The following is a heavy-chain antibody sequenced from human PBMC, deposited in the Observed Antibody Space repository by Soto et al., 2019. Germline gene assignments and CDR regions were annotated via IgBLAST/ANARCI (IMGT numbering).Heavy chain of an antibody. CDR3: ARGRYYDSSGLYYFDY. CDR2: IYYSGST. D-gene: IGHD3-22*01. CDR1: GGSISIYY. J-gene: IGHJ4*02. Sequence: SETLSLTCTVSGGSISIYYWSWMRDPPGKGLEWIGYIYYSGSTNYNPSLKSRVTISVDTSKNQFSLKLSSVTAADTAVYYCARGRYYDSSGLYYFDYWGQGTLVTVSS. V-gene: IGHV4-59*01.